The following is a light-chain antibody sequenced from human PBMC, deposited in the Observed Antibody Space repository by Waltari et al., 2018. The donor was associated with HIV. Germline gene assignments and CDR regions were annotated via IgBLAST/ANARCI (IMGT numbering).Light chain of an antibody. CDR3: QQYENWPLT. CDR2: DAS. CDR1: QSVSRN. J-gene: IGKJ4*01. V-gene: IGKV3-15*01. Sequence: EIVMTQSPGTLSVSPGERATLSCRASQSVSRNLAWYQQKPGQAPRLFIYDASTRATGIPARFSGSGSGTEFTLTNSSLQSEDFAVYYCQQYENWPLTFGGGTKVGT.